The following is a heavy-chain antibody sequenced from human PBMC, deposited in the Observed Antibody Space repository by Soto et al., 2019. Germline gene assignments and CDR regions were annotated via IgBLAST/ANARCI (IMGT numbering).Heavy chain of an antibody. CDR1: GYTFTSYG. CDR2: ISAYNGNT. V-gene: IGHV1-18*01. D-gene: IGHD6-13*01. Sequence: ASVKVSCKASGYTFTSYGISWVRQAPGQGLEWMGWISAYNGNTNYAQKLQGRVTMTTDTSTSTAYMELRSLRSDDTAVYYCARDPVLDSSSSQGLRPRKYGMDVWGQGTTVTVSS. CDR3: ARDPVLDSSSSQGLRPRKYGMDV. J-gene: IGHJ6*02.